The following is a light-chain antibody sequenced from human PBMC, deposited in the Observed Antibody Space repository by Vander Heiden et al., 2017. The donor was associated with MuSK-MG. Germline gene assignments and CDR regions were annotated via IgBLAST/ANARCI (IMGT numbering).Light chain of an antibody. J-gene: IGLJ1*01. CDR3: NSYTRRIIYV. CDR2: DVT. V-gene: IGLV2-14*03. CDR1: SSDIGGYNY. Sequence: QSALTQPASVSGSPGQSITISCTGTSSDIGGYNYVSWYQQHPGKALKLMIYDVTNRPAGVASRFSGSKSGNTASLTISGLQAEDEADYYCNSYTRRIIYVFGTGTKVTVL.